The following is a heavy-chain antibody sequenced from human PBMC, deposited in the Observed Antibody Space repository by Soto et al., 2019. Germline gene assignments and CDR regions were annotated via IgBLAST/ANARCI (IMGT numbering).Heavy chain of an antibody. CDR2: ISANNGNT. CDR1: GYTFTSYD. Sequence: QVQLVQSGAEVKKPGASVKVSCKASGYTFTSYDINWVRQAPGQGLEWMGWISANNGNTKCAQKVQGRVTMTTDASTSTAYMELRSLRSDDAAVYYCARDGYFDHWGQGTLVTVSS. J-gene: IGHJ4*02. CDR3: ARDGYFDH. V-gene: IGHV1-18*01.